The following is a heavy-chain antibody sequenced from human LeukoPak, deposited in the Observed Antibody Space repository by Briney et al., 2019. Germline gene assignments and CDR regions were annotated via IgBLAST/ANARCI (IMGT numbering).Heavy chain of an antibody. J-gene: IGHJ5*02. D-gene: IGHD3-10*01. Sequence: SETLSLTCTVSGGSISSGDYYWNWIRQPPGKGLEWIGYIYYSGSTYYNPSLKSRVTISGGTSKNQFSLKLSSVTAADTAVYYCARSRDQDWFDPWGQGTLVTVSS. CDR1: GGSISSGDYY. CDR3: ARSRDQDWFDP. V-gene: IGHV4-30-4*08. CDR2: IYYSGST.